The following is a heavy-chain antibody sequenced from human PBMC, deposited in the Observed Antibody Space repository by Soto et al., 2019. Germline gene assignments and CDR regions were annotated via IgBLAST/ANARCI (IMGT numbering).Heavy chain of an antibody. CDR1: GFTFSNYA. V-gene: IGHV3-23*01. CDR3: XXXXXXXXXLXY. J-gene: IGHJ4*02. Sequence: EVQLLESGGGLVQPGGSLRLSCAASGFTFSNYAMSWVRXXPGXXPEWVSAISISGGSTYYADSVKGRFTISRDKSKNTLYLXXNSXXXEDTXXYXXXXXXXXXXXLXYWGQGTLVTVSS. CDR2: ISISGGST.